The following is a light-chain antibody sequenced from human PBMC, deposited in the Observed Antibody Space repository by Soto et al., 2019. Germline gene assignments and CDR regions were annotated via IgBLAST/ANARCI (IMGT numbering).Light chain of an antibody. CDR2: DAS. CDR3: QQYMSYS. J-gene: IGKJ1*01. Sequence: IVLTQSPATLSLSPGERATLSCRASQSVSSYLAWYQQKPGQAPRLLIYDASNRATGIPARFSGSGSGTEFTLTISSLQPDDFATYYCQQYMSYSFGQGTKVDIK. CDR1: QSVSSY. V-gene: IGKV3-11*01.